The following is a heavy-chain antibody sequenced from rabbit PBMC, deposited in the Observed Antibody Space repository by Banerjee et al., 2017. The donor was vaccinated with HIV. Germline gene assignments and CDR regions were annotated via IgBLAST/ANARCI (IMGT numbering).Heavy chain of an antibody. CDR1: GFDFSNSYW. V-gene: IGHV1S45*01. Sequence: QEHLEESGGDLVKPEGSLTLTCTASGFDFSNSYWICWVRQAPGKGLEWIECIYVGGSVSTYYSNWAKGRFTISKASSTSVTLQVTSLTAADTATYFCAREEVVAGYGGVGHAMGLALRGQGTLVTDS. J-gene: IGHJ3*01. CDR2: IYVGGSVST. CDR3: AREEVVAGYGGVGHAMGLAL. D-gene: IGHD3-1*01.